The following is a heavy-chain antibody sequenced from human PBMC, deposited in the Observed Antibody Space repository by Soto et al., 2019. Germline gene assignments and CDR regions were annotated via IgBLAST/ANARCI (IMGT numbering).Heavy chain of an antibody. Sequence: QVQLVESGGGVVQPGRSLRLSCAASGFTFSSYGMHWVRQAPGKGLEWVAVISYDGSNKYYADSVKGRFTISRDNSKNTLYLQMNSLRAEDTAVYYCAKDQKGYGDGWFDPWGQGTLVTVSS. CDR3: AKDQKGYGDGWFDP. J-gene: IGHJ5*02. CDR1: GFTFSSYG. V-gene: IGHV3-30*18. D-gene: IGHD4-17*01. CDR2: ISYDGSNK.